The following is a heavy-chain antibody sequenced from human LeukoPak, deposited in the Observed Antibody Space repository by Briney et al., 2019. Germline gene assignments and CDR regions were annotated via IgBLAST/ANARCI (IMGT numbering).Heavy chain of an antibody. V-gene: IGHV4-59*08. J-gene: IGHJ5*02. CDR3: ARHGRNSGAPNH. Sequence: SETLSLTCTVSGVSITSYYWSWIRQPPGKGLEWVGYIFYSGSTNYSPCLKSRVTISVATSKNQFSLNLTSVTAADTAMYYCARHGRNSGAPNHWGQGTLVTVSS. D-gene: IGHD6-19*01. CDR2: IFYSGST. CDR1: GVSITSYY.